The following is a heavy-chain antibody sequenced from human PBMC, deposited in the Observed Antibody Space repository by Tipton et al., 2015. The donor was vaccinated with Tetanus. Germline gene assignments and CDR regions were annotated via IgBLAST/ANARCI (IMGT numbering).Heavy chain of an antibody. V-gene: IGHV4-59*01. J-gene: IGHJ3*01. CDR3: ARRIQVFGPAILDAFDL. CDR1: GGSISGYY. D-gene: IGHD3/OR15-3a*01. CDR2: IYDNGTT. Sequence: TLSLTCTVAGGSISGYYWTWIRQPPGKGLEWIGYIYDNGTTSYSPSLKSRVIISVDKSKNQLSLKLGSVTAEDTAFYYCARRIQVFGPAILDAFDLWAQGTMVIVSS.